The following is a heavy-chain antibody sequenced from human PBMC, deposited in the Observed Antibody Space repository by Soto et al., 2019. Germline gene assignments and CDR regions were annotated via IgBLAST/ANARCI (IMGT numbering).Heavy chain of an antibody. D-gene: IGHD6-13*01. CDR3: ARGGTYSRSWYYYYYYGMDV. Sequence: QVQLVQSGAEVKKPGASVKVSCKASGYTFTSYDINWVRQATGQGLERMGWMNPNSGNTGYAQKFQGRVTMTRNTSISTAYMELSSLRTEDTAVYYCARGGTYSRSWYYYYYYGMDVWGQGTTVTVSS. CDR1: GYTFTSYD. V-gene: IGHV1-8*01. CDR2: MNPNSGNT. J-gene: IGHJ6*02.